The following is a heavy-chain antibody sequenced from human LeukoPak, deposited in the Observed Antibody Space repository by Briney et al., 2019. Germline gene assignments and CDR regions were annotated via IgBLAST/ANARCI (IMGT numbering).Heavy chain of an antibody. CDR3: VREARGYHYTYSDY. J-gene: IGHJ4*02. CDR2: IASGFQT. CDR1: GFTLGSHD. V-gene: IGHV3-13*01. D-gene: IGHD5-18*01. Sequence: GGSLRLSCTASGFTLGSHDMHWVRQTTGEGLEWVAAIASGFQTFYAGSVKGRFTVSREDAKNSLYLQMNSLRAGDTAVYYCVREARGYHYTYSDYWGQGTLVTVSS.